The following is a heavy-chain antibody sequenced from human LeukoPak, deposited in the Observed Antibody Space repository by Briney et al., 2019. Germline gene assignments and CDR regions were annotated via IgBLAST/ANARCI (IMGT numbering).Heavy chain of an antibody. CDR1: GFTFSSYA. CDR2: ISGSGGST. V-gene: IGHV3-23*01. D-gene: IGHD3-10*01. Sequence: GGSLRLSCAASGFTFSSYAMSWVRQAPGKGLEWVSAISGSGGSTYYADSVKGRFTISRDNSKNTLYLQMNSLRAEDTAVYYCAKDPAYYYGSGSPHAFDIWGQGPLVTVSS. CDR3: AKDPAYYYGSGSPHAFDI. J-gene: IGHJ4*02.